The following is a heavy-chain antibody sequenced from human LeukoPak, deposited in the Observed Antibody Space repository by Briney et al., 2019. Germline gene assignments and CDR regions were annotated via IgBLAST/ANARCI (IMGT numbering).Heavy chain of an antibody. V-gene: IGHV1-2*02. CDR2: INPNSGGT. D-gene: IGHD2/OR15-2a*01. CDR1: GYTFTSYY. Sequence: ASVKVSCKASGYTFTSYYMHWVRQAPGQGLEWMGWINPNSGGTNYAQKFQGRVIMTRDTSISTAYMELSRLTSDDTAVYYCARNNRPHVDAFDIWGQGTMVTVSS. CDR3: ARNNRPHVDAFDI. J-gene: IGHJ3*02.